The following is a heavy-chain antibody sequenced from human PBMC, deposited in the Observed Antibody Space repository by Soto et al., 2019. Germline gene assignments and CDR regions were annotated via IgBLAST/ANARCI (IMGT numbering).Heavy chain of an antibody. CDR1: GFTFSSYG. Sequence: GGCLRLSCAASGFTFSSYGMHWVRQAPGKGLEWVAVISYDGSNKYYADSVKGRFTISRDNSKNTLYLQMNSLRAEDTAVYYCAKDQLIVGATGVDYWGQGTLVTVSS. CDR2: ISYDGSNK. V-gene: IGHV3-30*18. J-gene: IGHJ4*02. CDR3: AKDQLIVGATGVDY. D-gene: IGHD1-26*01.